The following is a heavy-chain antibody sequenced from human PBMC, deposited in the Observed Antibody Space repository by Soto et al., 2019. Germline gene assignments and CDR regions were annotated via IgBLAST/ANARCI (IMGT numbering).Heavy chain of an antibody. CDR1: GGSISSGGYY. Sequence: QVQLQESGPGLVKPSQTLSLTCTVSGGSISSGGYYWSWIRQHPGKGLEWIGYIYYSGSTYYNPSLKSRVTISVDTSKNQFSLKLSSVTAADTAVYYCARVDGGNSVDYYYGMDVWGQGTTVTVSS. D-gene: IGHD2-21*02. CDR3: ARVDGGNSVDYYYGMDV. CDR2: IYYSGST. V-gene: IGHV4-31*03. J-gene: IGHJ6*02.